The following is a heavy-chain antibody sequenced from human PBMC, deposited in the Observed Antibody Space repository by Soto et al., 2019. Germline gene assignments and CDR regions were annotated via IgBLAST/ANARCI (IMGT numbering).Heavy chain of an antibody. J-gene: IGHJ6*02. V-gene: IGHV1-69*11. CDR2: IIPILDTA. CDR3: ARHDCISTSCYYYYYYSMDV. D-gene: IGHD2-2*01. CDR1: GGTFSSYA. Sequence: QVQLVQSGAEVKKPGSSVKVSCKTSGGTFSSYAISWVRQAPGQGLEWMGGIIPILDTANYAQKFQGRVTITAAESTSTADRMLSSLRSEDTAVYYCARHDCISTSCYYYYYYSMDVWGQGTTVTVSS.